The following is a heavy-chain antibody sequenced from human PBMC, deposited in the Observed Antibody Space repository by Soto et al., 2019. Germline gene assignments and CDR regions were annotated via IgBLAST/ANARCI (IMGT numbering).Heavy chain of an antibody. CDR3: ARGERDSYGPSEDYYYGMDV. J-gene: IGHJ6*02. CDR2: IWYDGSNK. CDR1: GFTFSSYG. Sequence: VGSLRLSCAASGFTFSSYGMHWVRQAPGKGLEWVAVIWYDGSNKYYADSVKGRFTISRDNSKNTLYLQMNSLRAEDTAVYYCARGERDSYGPSEDYYYGMDVWGQGTTVTVSS. D-gene: IGHD5-18*01. V-gene: IGHV3-33*01.